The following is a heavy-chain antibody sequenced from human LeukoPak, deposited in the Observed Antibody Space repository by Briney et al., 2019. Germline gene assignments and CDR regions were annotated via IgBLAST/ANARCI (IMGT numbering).Heavy chain of an antibody. Sequence: LRLSCAASGFTFSSYEMNWVRQAPGKGLEGVSYISSSGSTIYYADSVKGRFTISRDNAKNSLYLQMNSLRAEDTAVYYCAREDMGYCSGGSCYRAWFDPWGQGTLVTVSS. CDR3: AREDMGYCSGGSCYRAWFDP. V-gene: IGHV3-48*03. CDR1: GFTFSSYE. J-gene: IGHJ5*02. D-gene: IGHD2-15*01. CDR2: ISSSGSTI.